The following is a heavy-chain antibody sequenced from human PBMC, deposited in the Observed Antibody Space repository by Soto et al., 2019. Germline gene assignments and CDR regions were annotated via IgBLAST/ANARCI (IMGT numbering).Heavy chain of an antibody. J-gene: IGHJ4*02. Sequence: GGSLRLSCAASGFTFSSYTMNWVRQAPGKGLEWVSAISSSGGSTYYADSVKGRFTISRDNSKNTLYLQMNSLRAEDTAVYYWAKQIAAAGTLPLDYWGQGTLVTVSS. CDR3: AKQIAAAGTLPLDY. CDR2: ISSSGGST. CDR1: GFTFSSYT. D-gene: IGHD6-13*01. V-gene: IGHV3-23*01.